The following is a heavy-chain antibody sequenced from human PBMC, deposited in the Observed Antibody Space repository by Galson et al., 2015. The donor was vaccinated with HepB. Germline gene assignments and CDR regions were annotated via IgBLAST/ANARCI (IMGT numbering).Heavy chain of an antibody. V-gene: IGHV4-34*01. CDR3: ARAPSSGWYSFDS. CDR2: INHSGST. Sequence: TLSLTCAVYGGSFSGYYWSWIRQPPGKGLEWIGEINHSGSTNYNPSLKSRVTISVDTSKNQFSLKLNSVTAADTAVYFCARAPSSGWYSFDSWGQGTLVTVSS. D-gene: IGHD6-19*01. CDR1: GGSFSGYY. J-gene: IGHJ4*02.